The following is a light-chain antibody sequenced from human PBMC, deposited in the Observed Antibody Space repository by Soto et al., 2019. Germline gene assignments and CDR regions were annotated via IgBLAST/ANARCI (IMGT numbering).Light chain of an antibody. CDR1: QSISSY. CDR3: QQSYSSPLT. Sequence: DIQMTQSPSSLSASVGDRVTITCRSSQSISSYLNWYQQKPGKAPKLLIYAASSLQSGVPPRLSGSGPGTDFTLTISSLQPEDFATYYCQQSYSSPLTFGGGTKVEIK. CDR2: AAS. V-gene: IGKV1-39*01. J-gene: IGKJ4*01.